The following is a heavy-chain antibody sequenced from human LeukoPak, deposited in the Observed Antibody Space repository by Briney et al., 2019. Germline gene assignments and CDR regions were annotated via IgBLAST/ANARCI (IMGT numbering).Heavy chain of an antibody. J-gene: IGHJ4*02. CDR2: ISAQNGNT. V-gene: IGHV1-18*04. CDR1: GYTFTNYG. D-gene: IGHD3-16*01. Sequence: GASAKVSCKAAGYTFTNYGVTWVRQAPGQGLEWVGWISAQNGNTNYVQKLEDRVTMTTDTTTTTAYLELRNLRSDDTADYYCARDSASTSFPPAYDYWGQGTVVAVSS. CDR3: ARDSASTSFPPAYDY.